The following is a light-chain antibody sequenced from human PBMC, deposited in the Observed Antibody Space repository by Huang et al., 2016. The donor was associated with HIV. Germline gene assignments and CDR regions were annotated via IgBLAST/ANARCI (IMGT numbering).Light chain of an antibody. CDR1: QSISSY. CDR2: DAS. CDR3: QQRSNWPPEGT. J-gene: IGKJ1*01. V-gene: IGKV3-11*01. Sequence: EIVLTQSPATLSLSPGERATLSCRASQSISSYLAWYQQKPGQAPRLLIYDASNRATGVPARFSGSGAGTDFTLPISSLEPEDFAVYYCQQRSNWPPEGTFGQGTKVEIK.